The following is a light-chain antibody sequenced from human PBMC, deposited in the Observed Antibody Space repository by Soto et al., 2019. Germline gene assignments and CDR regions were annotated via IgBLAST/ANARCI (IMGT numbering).Light chain of an antibody. CDR3: QQYSDCPSIT. V-gene: IGKV3-15*01. Sequence: EIVMTQSPATLSVSPGERATLSCRASQSVSSYLAWYQQKPGQAPRLLIYGASTRATGIPARFSGSGSGTEFTLTISSLWSEDLAVYYCQQYSDCPSITFGQGTRLEI. CDR1: QSVSSY. CDR2: GAS. J-gene: IGKJ5*01.